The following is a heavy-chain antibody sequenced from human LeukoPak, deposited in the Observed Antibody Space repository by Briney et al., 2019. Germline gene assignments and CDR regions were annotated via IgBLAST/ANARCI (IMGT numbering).Heavy chain of an antibody. J-gene: IGHJ4*02. CDR2: ISGSGGST. CDR3: AKNPKEDPGYSSGWYYYFDY. Sequence: PGGTLRLSCAASGFTFSSYGMSWVRQAPGKGLEWVSAISGSGGSTYYADSVKGRFTISRDNSKNTLYLQMNSLRAEDTAVYYCAKNPKEDPGYSSGWYYYFDYWGQGTLVTVSS. V-gene: IGHV3-23*01. CDR1: GFTFSSYG. D-gene: IGHD6-19*01.